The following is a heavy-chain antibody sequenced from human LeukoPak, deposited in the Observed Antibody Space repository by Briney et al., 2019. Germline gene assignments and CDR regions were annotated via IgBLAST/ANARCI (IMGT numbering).Heavy chain of an antibody. V-gene: IGHV1-46*01. J-gene: IGHJ3*02. CDR3: ARGSRGNGGAFDI. CDR1: GYTFTSYF. D-gene: IGHD2-8*01. CDR2: INPSGGST. Sequence: ASVKVSCKSYGYTFTSYFMHWVRQAPGQGLEWMGIINPSGGSTNYAQKFQGRVTMTRDTSTSTVYMELSRLRSEDTAVYYCARGSRGNGGAFDIWGQGTMVTVSS.